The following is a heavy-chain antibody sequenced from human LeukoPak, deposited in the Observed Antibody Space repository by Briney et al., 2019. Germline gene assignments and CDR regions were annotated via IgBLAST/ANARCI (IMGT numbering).Heavy chain of an antibody. CDR1: GGSISSSSYY. V-gene: IGHV4-39*01. D-gene: IGHD3-22*01. CDR2: IYYSGST. J-gene: IGHJ1*01. Sequence: SETLSLTCTVSGGSISSSSYYWGWIRQPPGKGLVWIGSIYYSGSTYYNPSLKSRVTISVDTSKNQFSLKLSSVTAADTAVYYCARPSSGYYYRYFQHWGQGTLVTVSS. CDR3: ARPSSGYYYRYFQH.